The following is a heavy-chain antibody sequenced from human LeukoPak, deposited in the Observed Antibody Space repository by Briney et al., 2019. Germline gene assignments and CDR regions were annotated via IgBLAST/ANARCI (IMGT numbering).Heavy chain of an antibody. CDR2: ISSSGSTI. CDR3: ASGYTGYRKAVAGTEFDY. CDR1: GFTFSDYY. Sequence: GGSLRLSCAASGFTFSDYYMSWIRQAPGKGLEWVSYISSSGSTIYYADSVKGRFTISRDNAKNSLYLQMNSLRAEDTAVYYCASGYTGYRKAVAGTEFDYWGQGTLVTVSS. D-gene: IGHD6-19*01. V-gene: IGHV3-11*01. J-gene: IGHJ4*02.